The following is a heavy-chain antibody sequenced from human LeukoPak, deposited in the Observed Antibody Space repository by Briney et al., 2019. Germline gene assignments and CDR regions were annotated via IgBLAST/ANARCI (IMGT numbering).Heavy chain of an antibody. Sequence: GASVKVSCKASGYTFTSYGISWVRQATGQGLEWMGWMNPNSGNTGYAQKFQGRVTITRNTSISTAYMELSSLRSEDTAVYYCARVASAAGTAYFDYWGQGTLITVSS. V-gene: IGHV1-8*03. CDR2: MNPNSGNT. D-gene: IGHD6-13*01. CDR3: ARVASAAGTAYFDY. J-gene: IGHJ4*02. CDR1: GYTFTSYG.